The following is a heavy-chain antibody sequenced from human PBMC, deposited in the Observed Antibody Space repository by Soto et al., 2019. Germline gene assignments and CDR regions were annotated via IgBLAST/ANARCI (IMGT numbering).Heavy chain of an antibody. V-gene: IGHV1-2*02. Sequence: ASVKVSCKASGYTFTSYYMHWVRQAPGQGLEWMGWINPNSGGTNYAQKFQGRVTMTRDTSISTSYMELSRLRSDDTAVYYCAREYDYVWGSYRLDAFDIWGQGTMVTVSS. CDR3: AREYDYVWGSYRLDAFDI. CDR2: INPNSGGT. J-gene: IGHJ3*02. D-gene: IGHD3-16*02. CDR1: GYTFTSYY.